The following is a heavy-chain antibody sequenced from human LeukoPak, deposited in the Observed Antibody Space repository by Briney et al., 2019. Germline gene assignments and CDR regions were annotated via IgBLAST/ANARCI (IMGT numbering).Heavy chain of an antibody. D-gene: IGHD3/OR15-3a*01. CDR3: ARDPLDCDYWTRYYGWFDP. Sequence: ASVKVSCKASGYTFTDYGIHYVRQAPGQRLEWMGWINAGNGNTKYSQNLQDRVTINRDTSANTAYMELSSLTSEDTAVYYCARDPLDCDYWTRYYGWFDPWGQGTLVTVSS. CDR2: INAGNGNT. V-gene: IGHV1-3*01. J-gene: IGHJ5*02. CDR1: GYTFTDYG.